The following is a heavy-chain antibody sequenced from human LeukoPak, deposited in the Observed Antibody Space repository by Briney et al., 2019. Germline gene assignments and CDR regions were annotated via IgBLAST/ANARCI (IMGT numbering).Heavy chain of an antibody. D-gene: IGHD6-19*01. V-gene: IGHV3-33*01. CDR1: GFTFSTYG. CDR2: IWLDGSNK. J-gene: IGHJ3*01. CDR3: ARDRGSGDSFDL. Sequence: GGSLRLSCAASGFTFSTYGVGWVRQAPGKGLGWVAVIWLDGSNKYYVDSVKGRFSITRDNSKNTLYLQMNSMRAEDTAVYYCARDRGSGDSFDLWGEATVVTVSS.